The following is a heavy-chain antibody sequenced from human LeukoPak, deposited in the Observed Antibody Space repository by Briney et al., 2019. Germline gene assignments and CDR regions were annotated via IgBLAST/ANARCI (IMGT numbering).Heavy chain of an antibody. V-gene: IGHV3-73*01. Sequence: GGSLKLSCAASGFTFSGSAMHWVRQASGKGLEWVGRIRSKANSYATAYAASVKGRFTISRDDSKNTAYLQMNSLKTEDTAVYYCTRYYYDSSGYCYLFDYWGQGTLVTVSS. CDR2: IRSKANSYAT. CDR1: GFTFSGSA. D-gene: IGHD3-22*01. J-gene: IGHJ4*02. CDR3: TRYYYDSSGYCYLFDY.